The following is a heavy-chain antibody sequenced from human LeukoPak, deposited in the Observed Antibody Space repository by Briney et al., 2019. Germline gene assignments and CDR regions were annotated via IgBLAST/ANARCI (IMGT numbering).Heavy chain of an antibody. CDR3: ARAALGYCSSTSCRSAFDI. CDR1: GGTFSSYA. Sequence: SVKVSCKASGGTFSSYAISWVRQAPGQGLEWMGRIIPIFGTANYAQKFQGRVTITTDESTSTAYMELSSLRSEDTAVYYCARAALGYCSSTSCRSAFDIWGQGTMVTVSS. D-gene: IGHD2-2*01. CDR2: IIPIFGTA. V-gene: IGHV1-69*05. J-gene: IGHJ3*02.